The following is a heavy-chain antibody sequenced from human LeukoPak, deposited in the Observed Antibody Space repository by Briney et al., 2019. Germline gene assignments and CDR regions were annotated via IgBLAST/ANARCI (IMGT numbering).Heavy chain of an antibody. V-gene: IGHV1-24*01. CDR3: ATVEREYFDTSGYYNY. CDR1: GYTLTEYS. D-gene: IGHD3-22*01. CDR2: FDPEDGKT. Sequence: ASVKVSCKISGYTLTEYSMHWVRQAPGKGLEWMGGFDPEDGKTIYAQKFQGRVSMTEDTSTDTAYMELSSLRSEDTAVYYCATVEREYFDTSGYYNYWGQGTLVTVSS. J-gene: IGHJ4*02.